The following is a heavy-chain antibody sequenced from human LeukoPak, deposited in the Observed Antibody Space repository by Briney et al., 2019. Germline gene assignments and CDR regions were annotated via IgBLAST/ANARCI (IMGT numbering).Heavy chain of an antibody. J-gene: IGHJ6*03. CDR2: ISSSSSTI. D-gene: IGHD4-17*01. CDR3: ARGTVTTVSYYYYYMDV. V-gene: IGHV3-48*01. Sequence: GGSLRLSCAASGFTFSSYSMNWVRQAPGKGLEWVSYISSSSSTIYYADSVKGRFTISRDNAKNSLYLQMNSLRAEDTAVYYCARGTVTTVSYYYYYMDVWGNGTTVTVSS. CDR1: GFTFSSYS.